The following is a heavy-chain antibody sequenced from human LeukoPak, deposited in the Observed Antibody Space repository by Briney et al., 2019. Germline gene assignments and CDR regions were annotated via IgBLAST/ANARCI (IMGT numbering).Heavy chain of an antibody. CDR1: GESMIGHY. D-gene: IGHD3-10*01. Sequence: SETLSLTCAVYGESMIGHYWTWIRQPPGKRLEWIGEIHHSGGTNSNPSLKNRVTMSIDMSKNQFSLKLKSVTAADTAVYYCARATASGSGSAYDHWAQGNLVPVSS. V-gene: IGHV4-34*01. J-gene: IGHJ4*02. CDR2: IHHSGGT. CDR3: ARATASGSGSAYDH.